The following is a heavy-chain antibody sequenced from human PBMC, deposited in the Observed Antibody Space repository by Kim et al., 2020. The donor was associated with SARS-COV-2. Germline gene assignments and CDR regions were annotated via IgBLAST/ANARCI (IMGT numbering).Heavy chain of an antibody. J-gene: IGHJ5*02. D-gene: IGHD3-10*01. Sequence: SETLSLTCTVSDDSIHKTNYYWAWIRQTPGTGLEWIATIDFYGNTYSSPSLRSRVTISLEASKNQFSLILTSVTAADTALYYCAVFYASGTYFSGEYWFVLGGQDTRDSVSS. CDR2: IDFYGNT. V-gene: IGHV4-39*01. CDR1: DDSIHKTNYY. CDR3: AVFYASGTYFSGEYWFVL.